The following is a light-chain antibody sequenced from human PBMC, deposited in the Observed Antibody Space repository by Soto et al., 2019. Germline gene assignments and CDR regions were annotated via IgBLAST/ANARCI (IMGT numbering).Light chain of an antibody. CDR2: GAS. J-gene: IGKJ5*01. Sequence: EIVLTQSPVPPSLSPGGIATLACSASQDVRNNNLNWYQQKAGQAPRLLIYGASIRATGIPDRFSGSGSGTDFTLTISRLEPEDFALYFCQQYGSSAPINFGQGTRLAIK. V-gene: IGKV3-20*01. CDR3: QQYGSSAPIN. CDR1: QDVRNNN.